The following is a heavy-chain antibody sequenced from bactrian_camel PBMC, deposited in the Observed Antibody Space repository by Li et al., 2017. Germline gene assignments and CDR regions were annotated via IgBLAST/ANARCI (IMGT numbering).Heavy chain of an antibody. CDR3: AAREPQYGCGLTRRSFKY. J-gene: IGHJ4*01. V-gene: IGHV3S63*01. Sequence: HVQLVESGGGSVQAEGSLRLSCAVSGLTYGDYCLGWFRQAPGAEREGVAVISRKGVAIRYTDSVKGRFTISRDNVRNMVYLQMNSLKPEDTAMYYCAAREPQYGCGLTRRSFKYWGQGTQVTVS. CDR2: ISRKGVAI. CDR1: GLTYGDYC. D-gene: IGHD5*01.